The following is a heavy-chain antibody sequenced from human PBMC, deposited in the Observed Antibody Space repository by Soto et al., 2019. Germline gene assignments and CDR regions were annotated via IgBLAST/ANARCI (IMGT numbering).Heavy chain of an antibody. J-gene: IGHJ4*02. Sequence: PSETLSLTCAVYGVCISGYYWSWIRQPPGKGLEWIGEINHSGSTNYNPSLKSRVTMSVDTSKNQFSLKLSSVTAADTAVYYCARNSSPAGINFDYWGQGTLVTVPS. D-gene: IGHD3-10*01. V-gene: IGHV4-34*01. CDR1: GVCISGYY. CDR2: INHSGST. CDR3: ARNSSPAGINFDY.